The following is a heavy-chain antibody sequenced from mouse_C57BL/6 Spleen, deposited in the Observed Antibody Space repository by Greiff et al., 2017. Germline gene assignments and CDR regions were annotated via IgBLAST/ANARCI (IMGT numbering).Heavy chain of an antibody. CDR1: GYTFTSYW. CDR3: ARRGFDV. CDR2: IDPSNSYT. Sequence: QVQLQQPGAELVKPGASVKLSCKASGYTFTSYWMQWVKQRPGQGLEWIGEIDPSNSYTNYNQKFKGKATLTVDTSSSTAYIQLSSLTSEDSAVYYCARRGFDVWGTGTTVTVSS. V-gene: IGHV1-50*01. J-gene: IGHJ1*03.